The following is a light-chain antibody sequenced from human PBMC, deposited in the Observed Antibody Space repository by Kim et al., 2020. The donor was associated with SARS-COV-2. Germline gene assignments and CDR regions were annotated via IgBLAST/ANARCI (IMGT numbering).Light chain of an antibody. CDR3: GTWDSSMSAVV. V-gene: IGLV1-51*01. Sequence: GQQIPIRCSGSTSSSWNNDVYWYQQLPGTASKLLIYDNSKRPSGIPDRFSGSKSGTAATLDISGLQTGDEADYYCGTWDSSMSAVVFGGGTQLTVL. CDR1: TSSSWNND. J-gene: IGLJ2*01. CDR2: DNS.